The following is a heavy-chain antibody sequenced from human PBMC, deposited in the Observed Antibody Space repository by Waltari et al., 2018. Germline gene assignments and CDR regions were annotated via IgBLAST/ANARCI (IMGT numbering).Heavy chain of an antibody. Sequence: QVQLQESGPGLLKPSETLSLTCSVSGGSITSSNYYWRWIRQPPGKGLGWIGSVFYKGATDSTPSLKSQATRSVDTSKNQGSLKLSSVTAADTAVYYCTGASIFGVALDAFDLWGQGTMVSVSS. D-gene: IGHD3-3*01. CDR3: TGASIFGVALDAFDL. J-gene: IGHJ3*01. CDR2: VFYKGAT. CDR1: GGSITSSNYY. V-gene: IGHV4-39*01.